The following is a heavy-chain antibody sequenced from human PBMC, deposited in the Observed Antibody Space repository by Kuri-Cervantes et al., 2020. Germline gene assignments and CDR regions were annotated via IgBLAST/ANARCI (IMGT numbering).Heavy chain of an antibody. CDR2: INHSGST. D-gene: IGHD2-21*01. J-gene: IGHJ3*02. CDR1: GGSFSGYY. CDR3: ARTPHGGYGDYGLIAIHAFDI. V-gene: IGHV4-34*01. Sequence: SQTLSLTCAAYGGSFSGYYWSWIRQPPGKGLEWIGEINHSGSTNYNPSLKSRVTISVDTSKNQFSLKLSSVTAADTAVYYCARTPHGGYGDYGLIAIHAFDIWGQGTMVTVSS.